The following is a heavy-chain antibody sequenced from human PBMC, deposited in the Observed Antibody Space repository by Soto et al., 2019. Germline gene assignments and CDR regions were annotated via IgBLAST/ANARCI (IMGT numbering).Heavy chain of an antibody. Sequence: GGALRLSCAASGFTFSSYSMNWVRQAPGQGLEWVSSISSSSSYIYYADSVKGRFTISRDNAKNSLYLQMNSRRAEDTAVYYCARHPSYCGGDCYSGRYLQHWGQGTLVTVSS. D-gene: IGHD2-21*02. CDR3: ARHPSYCGGDCYSGRYLQH. CDR2: ISSSSSYI. CDR1: GFTFSSYS. J-gene: IGHJ1*01. V-gene: IGHV3-21*01.